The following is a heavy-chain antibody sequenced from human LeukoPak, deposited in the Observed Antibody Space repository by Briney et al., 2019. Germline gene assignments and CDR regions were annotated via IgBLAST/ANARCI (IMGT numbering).Heavy chain of an antibody. Sequence: GGSLRLSCAASGFTFSSYGMHWVRQAPGKGLEWVVFIRYDGSNKYYADSVKGRFTISRDNSRNTLYLQMNSLRAEDTAVYYCAKAHIAAAGSWGQGTLVTVSS. CDR2: IRYDGSNK. D-gene: IGHD6-13*01. J-gene: IGHJ4*02. V-gene: IGHV3-30*02. CDR3: AKAHIAAAGS. CDR1: GFTFSSYG.